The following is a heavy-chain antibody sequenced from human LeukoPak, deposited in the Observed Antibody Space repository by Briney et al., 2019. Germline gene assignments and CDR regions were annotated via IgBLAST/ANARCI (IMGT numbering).Heavy chain of an antibody. D-gene: IGHD1-26*01. CDR2: IYYSGST. J-gene: IGHJ3*02. CDR1: GGSISSYY. V-gene: IGHV4-59*01. Sequence: SETLSLTCTVSGGSISSYYWSWIRQPPGKGLEWIGYIYYSGSTNYNPSLKSRVTISVDTPKNQFSLKLSSVTAADTAVYYCARVPKVGATRMTFDIWGQGTMVTVSS. CDR3: ARVPKVGATRMTFDI.